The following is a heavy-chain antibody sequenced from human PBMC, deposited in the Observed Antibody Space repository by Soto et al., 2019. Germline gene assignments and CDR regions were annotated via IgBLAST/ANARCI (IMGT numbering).Heavy chain of an antibody. V-gene: IGHV3-30-3*01. CDR2: ISYDGSNK. CDR1: GFTFSSYA. D-gene: IGHD2-2*01. CDR3: ASSRGGTVVVPAAHPGSN. J-gene: IGHJ4*02. Sequence: GGSLRLSCAASGFTFSSYAMHWVRQAPGKGLEWVAVISYDGSNKYYADSVKGRFTISRDNSKNTLYLQMNSLRAEDTAVYYCASSRGGTVVVPAAHPGSNWGQGTLVTVSS.